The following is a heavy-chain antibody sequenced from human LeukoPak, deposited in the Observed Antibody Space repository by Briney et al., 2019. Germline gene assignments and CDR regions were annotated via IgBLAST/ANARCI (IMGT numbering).Heavy chain of an antibody. CDR1: GFTFSSYA. V-gene: IGHV3-23*01. J-gene: IGHJ5*02. CDR3: AKVEVEDIVVVPAAYQGDWFDP. D-gene: IGHD2-2*01. CDR2: ISGSGGST. Sequence: GGSLRLSCAASGFTFSSYAMNWVRQAPGKGLEWVSAISGSGGSTYYADSVKGRFTISRDNSKNTLYLQMNSLRAEDTAVYYCAKVEVEDIVVVPAAYQGDWFDPWGQGTLVTVSS.